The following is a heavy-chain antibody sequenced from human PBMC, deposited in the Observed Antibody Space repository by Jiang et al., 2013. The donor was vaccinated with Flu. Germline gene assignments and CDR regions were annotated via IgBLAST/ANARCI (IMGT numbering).Heavy chain of an antibody. V-gene: IGHV1-2*06. Sequence: SGAEVKKPGASVKVSCKASGYTFTDYYMHWVRQAPGQGLEWMGRINLNTGGTKFAQKFQGRVTMTRDTSISTAYMELSRLRSDDTAVYYCGRERGYCTNVSCNSSGMDVWGQGTTVTVSS. CDR3: GRERGYCTNVSCNSSGMDV. J-gene: IGHJ6*02. CDR1: GYTFTDYY. D-gene: IGHD2-8*01. CDR2: INLNTGGT.